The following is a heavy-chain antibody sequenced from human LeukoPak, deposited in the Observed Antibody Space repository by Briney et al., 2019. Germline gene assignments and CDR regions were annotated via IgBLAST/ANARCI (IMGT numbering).Heavy chain of an antibody. Sequence: SETLSLTCAVYGGSFSGYYWSWLRQPPGKGLEWIGEINHSGSTNYNPSLKSRVTISVDTSKNQFSLKLSSVTAADTAVYYCARARSSYYYDSSGYYREYFQHWGQGTLVTVSS. J-gene: IGHJ1*01. CDR2: INHSGST. V-gene: IGHV4-34*01. CDR1: GGSFSGYY. CDR3: ARARSSYYYDSSGYYREYFQH. D-gene: IGHD3-22*01.